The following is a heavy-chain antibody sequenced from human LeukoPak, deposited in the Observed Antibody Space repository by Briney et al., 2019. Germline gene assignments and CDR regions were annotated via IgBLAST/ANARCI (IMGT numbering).Heavy chain of an antibody. J-gene: IGHJ4*02. CDR2: IYYSGGT. D-gene: IGHD1-7*01. Sequence: SETLSLTCTVSGVSISSYYWSWIRQPPGKGLEWIGYIYYSGGTKYSPSLKSRVTISVDTSKNQFSLNLSSVTAADTAVYYCARLRGIIGTTDHFDYWGQGTLVTVSS. V-gene: IGHV4-59*08. CDR3: ARLRGIIGTTDHFDY. CDR1: GVSISSYY.